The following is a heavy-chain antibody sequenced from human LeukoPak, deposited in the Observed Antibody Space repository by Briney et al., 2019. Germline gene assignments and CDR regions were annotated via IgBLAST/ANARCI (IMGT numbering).Heavy chain of an antibody. CDR1: GFTFRSYE. J-gene: IGHJ4*02. V-gene: IGHV3-48*03. D-gene: IGHD6-13*01. CDR2: ISTNRSTT. CDR3: ARISIAAAGDFDY. Sequence: QPGGSLRLSCAASGFTFRSYEMSWVRQAPGKGLEWVSYISTNRSTTYFADSVKGRFTISRDNAKNSLYLQMNSLRAEDTAVYYCARISIAAAGDFDYWGQGTLVTVSS.